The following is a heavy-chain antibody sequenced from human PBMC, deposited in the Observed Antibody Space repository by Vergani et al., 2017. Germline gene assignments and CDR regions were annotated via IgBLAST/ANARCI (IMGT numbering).Heavy chain of an antibody. J-gene: IGHJ4*02. D-gene: IGHD6-13*01. Sequence: QVQLVESGGGVVQHGGSLRLSCAASGFTFSSYGMHWVRQAPGKGLEWVAFIRYDGSNKYYADSVKGRFTISRDNSKNTLYLQMNSLRVEDTAVYYCARDRAAAGTFDYWGQGTLVTVSS. V-gene: IGHV3-30*02. CDR2: IRYDGSNK. CDR1: GFTFSSYG. CDR3: ARDRAAAGTFDY.